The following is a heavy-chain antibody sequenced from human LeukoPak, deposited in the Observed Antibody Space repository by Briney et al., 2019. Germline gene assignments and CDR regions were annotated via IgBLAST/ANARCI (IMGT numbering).Heavy chain of an antibody. CDR1: GESFSAYF. CDR3: ARGSSFDGYCSAGACDAGYYDS. J-gene: IGHJ4*02. Sequence: SKTPSLTCAVYGESFSAYFWNWIRQAPGKPLEYIGEINHRGSSHYNPSLKTRVTLSVDTSKNQFSLKLTSVTAADTAVYFCARGSSFDGYCSAGACDAGYYDSWGQGTPVTVSS. V-gene: IGHV4-34*01. D-gene: IGHD2-15*01. CDR2: INHRGSS.